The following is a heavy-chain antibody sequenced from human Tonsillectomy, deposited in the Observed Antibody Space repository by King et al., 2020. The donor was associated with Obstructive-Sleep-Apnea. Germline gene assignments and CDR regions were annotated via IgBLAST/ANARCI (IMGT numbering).Heavy chain of an antibody. CDR1: GFSLNTSGVG. Sequence: ITLKESGPTLVKPPQTLTLTCIFSGFSLNTSGVGVGWIRQPPGKALEWLVLIYWDDDKRYSPSLKSRLTITKDTSKNQVVLTMTNMDPVDTATYYCVHRGSGYSYGSSGVYFDYWGQGTLVTVSS. V-gene: IGHV2-5*02. D-gene: IGHD5-18*01. CDR3: VHRGSGYSYGSSGVYFDY. CDR2: IYWDDDK. J-gene: IGHJ4*02.